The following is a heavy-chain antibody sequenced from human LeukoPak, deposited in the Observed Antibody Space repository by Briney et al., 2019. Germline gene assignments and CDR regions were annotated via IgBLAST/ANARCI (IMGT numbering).Heavy chain of an antibody. D-gene: IGHD3-9*01. CDR3: ARVNYDILTGYPYNWFDP. CDR2: IYYSGST. V-gene: IGHV4-39*07. J-gene: IGHJ5*02. Sequence: PSETLSLTCTVSGGSISSSSYYWGWIRQPPGKGLEWIGSIYYSGSTYYNPSLKSRVTISVDTSKNQLSLKLSSVTAADTAVYYCARVNYDILTGYPYNWFDPWGQGTLVTVSS. CDR1: GGSISSSSYY.